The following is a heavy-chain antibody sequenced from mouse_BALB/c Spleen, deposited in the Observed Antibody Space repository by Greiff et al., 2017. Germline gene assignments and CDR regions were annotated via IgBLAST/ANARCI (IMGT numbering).Heavy chain of an antibody. CDR1: GFTFTDYY. Sequence: DVMLVESGGGLVQPGGSLRLSCATSGFTFTDYYMSWVRQPPGKALEWLGFIRNKANGYTTEYSASVQGRFTISRDNSLSILYLQMNTLRAEDSSTYYGARDHYYDSSDWCFDVWGAGTTLTVSS. D-gene: IGHD1-1*01. V-gene: IGHV7-3*02. J-gene: IGHJ1*01. CDR2: IRNKANGYTT. CDR3: ARDHYYDSSDWCFDV.